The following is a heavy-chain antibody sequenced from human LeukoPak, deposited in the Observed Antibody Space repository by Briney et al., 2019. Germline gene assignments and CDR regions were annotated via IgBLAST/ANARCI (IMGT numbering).Heavy chain of an antibody. Sequence: GGSLRLSCAASGFTFRSYALHWVRQAPGKGLEWVSVISYDGGKEYYADSVKGRFTISRDNSKNTLYLQMNSLRGEDTAVYYCARDRNSASSNNWFDPWGQGTLVTVSS. CDR2: ISYDGGKE. J-gene: IGHJ5*02. CDR3: ARDRNSASSNNWFDP. D-gene: IGHD6-6*01. CDR1: GFTFRSYA. V-gene: IGHV3-30-3*01.